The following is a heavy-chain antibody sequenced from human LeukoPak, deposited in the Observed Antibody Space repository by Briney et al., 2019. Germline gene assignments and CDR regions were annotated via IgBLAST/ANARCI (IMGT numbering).Heavy chain of an antibody. CDR2: INPSGGST. Sequence: ASVKVSCKASGYTFTSYYMHWVRQAPGQGLEWMGIINPSGGSTSYAQKFQGRVTMTRDTSTSTVYMELSSLRSEDTAVYYCARAVYCSSTSCYGFDYWGQGTLVTVSS. CDR3: ARAVYCSSTSCYGFDY. V-gene: IGHV1-46*01. D-gene: IGHD2-2*01. J-gene: IGHJ4*02. CDR1: GYTFTSYY.